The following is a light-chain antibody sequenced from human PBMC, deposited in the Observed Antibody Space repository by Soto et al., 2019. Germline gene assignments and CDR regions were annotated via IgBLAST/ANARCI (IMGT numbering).Light chain of an antibody. Sequence: DIQVTQSPSTLSASVGDRVTISCRASQNIDSWLAWYQQKPGKAPKLLIYDASSLESGVPSRFSGSGSGTEFTLTISSLHPDDFATYYCQQYNSYPYSFGPGTKVDIK. V-gene: IGKV1-5*01. CDR3: QQYNSYPYS. CDR1: QNIDSW. J-gene: IGKJ3*01. CDR2: DAS.